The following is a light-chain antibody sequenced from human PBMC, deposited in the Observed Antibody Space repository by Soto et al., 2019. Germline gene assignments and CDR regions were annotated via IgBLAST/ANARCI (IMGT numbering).Light chain of an antibody. CDR2: DAS. CDR1: QSISSW. Sequence: QMTQSPSTLSSSVGDRVTITCRASQSISSWLAWYQQKPGKAPKLLIYDASSLESGVPSRFSGSGSGTEFTLTISSLQPDDFATYYCQQYNRYSITFGQGTRLEIK. J-gene: IGKJ5*01. CDR3: QQYNRYSIT. V-gene: IGKV1-5*01.